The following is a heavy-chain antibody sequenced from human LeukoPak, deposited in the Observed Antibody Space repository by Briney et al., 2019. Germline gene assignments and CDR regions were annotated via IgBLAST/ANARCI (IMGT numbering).Heavy chain of an antibody. D-gene: IGHD4-17*01. CDR3: AKVLSPTVTTWGLDY. J-gene: IGHJ4*02. V-gene: IGHV3-30*02. CDR2: IRYDGSNK. CDR1: GFTFSSYG. Sequence: GRSLRLSCAASGFTFSSYGMHWVRQAPGEGLEWVAFIRYDGSNKYYADSVKGRFAISRDNSKNTLYLQMNSLRAEDTAVYYCAKVLSPTVTTWGLDYWGQGTLVTVSS.